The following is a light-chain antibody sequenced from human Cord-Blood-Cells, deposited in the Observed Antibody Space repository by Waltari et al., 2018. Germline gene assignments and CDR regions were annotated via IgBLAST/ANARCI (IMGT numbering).Light chain of an antibody. J-gene: IGKJ1*01. CDR1: QRISSY. V-gene: IGKV1-39*01. Sequence: DIQMTQSPSSLSASVGDRVTITCRASQRISSYLNWYQQKPGKAPKLLIYAASSLQSGVPSRCSVSGSGTDVTLTISSLQPEDFATYDCQQSYSTPTWTFGQGTKVEIK. CDR3: QQSYSTPTWT. CDR2: AAS.